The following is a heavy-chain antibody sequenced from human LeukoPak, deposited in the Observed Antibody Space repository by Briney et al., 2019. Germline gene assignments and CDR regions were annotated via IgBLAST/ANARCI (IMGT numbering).Heavy chain of an antibody. J-gene: IGHJ4*02. CDR3: ATTYYDFWSGYSHPLYFDY. CDR1: GYTFTSYG. Sequence: ASVKVSCKASGYTFTSYGISWVRQAPGQGLEWMGWISAYNGNTNYAQKLQGRVTMTTNTSTSTAYMELRSLRSDDTAVYYCATTYYDFWSGYSHPLYFDYWGRGTLVTVSS. V-gene: IGHV1-18*01. D-gene: IGHD3-3*01. CDR2: ISAYNGNT.